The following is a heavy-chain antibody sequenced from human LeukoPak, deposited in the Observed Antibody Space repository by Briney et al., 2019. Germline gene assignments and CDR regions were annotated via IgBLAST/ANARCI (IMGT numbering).Heavy chain of an antibody. V-gene: IGHV3-20*04. J-gene: IGHJ4*02. CDR2: ITWNGGRT. CDR3: ARGNQWVIY. Sequence: GGSLRLSCAPSGFTFNDYGMSWVRHAPGKGLEWVSGITWNGGRTNYADSVKGRFTVSRDNAKKSLFMQMNSLRDEGTALYYCARGNQWVIYWGQGTLVSVSS. CDR1: GFTFNDYG. D-gene: IGHD1-26*01.